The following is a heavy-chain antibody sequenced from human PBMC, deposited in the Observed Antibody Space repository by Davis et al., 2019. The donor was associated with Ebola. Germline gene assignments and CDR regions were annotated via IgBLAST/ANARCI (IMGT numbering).Heavy chain of an antibody. J-gene: IGHJ6*02. D-gene: IGHD3-16*01. CDR1: GFTFSDYN. CDR2: ISYDGSNK. CDR3: AKSQYMGAYYYYYGMDV. V-gene: IGHV3-30*18. Sequence: GESLKISCAASGFTFSDYNMNWVRQAPGKGLEWVAVISYDGSNKYYADSVKGRFTISRDNSKNTLYLQMNSLRAEDTAVYYCAKSQYMGAYYYYYGMDVWGQGTTVTVSS.